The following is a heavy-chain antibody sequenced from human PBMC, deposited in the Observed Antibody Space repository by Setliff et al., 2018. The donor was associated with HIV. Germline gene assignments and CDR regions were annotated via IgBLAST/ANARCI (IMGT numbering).Heavy chain of an antibody. D-gene: IGHD3-10*02. CDR2: IKSKTDGWTT. Sequence: GGSLRLSCAASGFTFSNAWMNWVRQAPGKGLEWVGRIKSKTDGWTTDYAAPVKGRFTISRDDSKNTLYLQMNSLKTEDTAVYYCYVFRWSLDNWGQGTLVTVSS. CDR1: GFTFSNAW. V-gene: IGHV3-15*01. J-gene: IGHJ4*02. CDR3: YVFRWSLDN.